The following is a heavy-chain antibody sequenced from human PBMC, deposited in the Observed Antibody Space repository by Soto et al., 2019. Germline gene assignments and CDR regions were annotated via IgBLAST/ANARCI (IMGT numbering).Heavy chain of an antibody. D-gene: IGHD2-15*01. V-gene: IGHV3-23*01. J-gene: IGHJ1*01. CDR1: GFTFSSYA. Sequence: PGGSLRLSCAASGFTFSSYAMSWVRQAPGKGLEWVSAISGSGGSTYYADSVKGRFTISRDNSKNTLYLQMNSLRAEDTAVYYCAKDPKGADCSGGRCYLEYFQHWGQGTLVTVSS. CDR2: ISGSGGST. CDR3: AKDPKGADCSGGRCYLEYFQH.